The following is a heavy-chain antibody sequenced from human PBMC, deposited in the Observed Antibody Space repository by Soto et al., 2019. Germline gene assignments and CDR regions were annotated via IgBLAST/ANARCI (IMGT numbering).Heavy chain of an antibody. CDR1: GFTFSSYG. D-gene: IGHD4-17*01. J-gene: IGHJ6*02. V-gene: IGHV3-30*18. Sequence: QVQLVESGGGVVQPGRSLRLSCAASGFTFSSYGMHWVGQAPGTGLEWVAVISYDGSNKYYADSVKGRFTISRDNAKNTLYLQMNSLRAEDTAVYYCAKEMGVDYGYYYYGMDVWGQGTTVTVSS. CDR3: AKEMGVDYGYYYYGMDV. CDR2: ISYDGSNK.